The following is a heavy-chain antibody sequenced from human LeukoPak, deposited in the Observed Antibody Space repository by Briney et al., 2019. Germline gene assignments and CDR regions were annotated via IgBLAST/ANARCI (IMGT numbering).Heavy chain of an antibody. D-gene: IGHD6-19*01. CDR1: GFTFSSHG. CDR2: IWYDGSNK. V-gene: IGHV3-33*01. J-gene: IGHJ4*02. Sequence: PGRSLRLSCAASGFTFSSHGMHWVRQAPGKGLEWVAVIWYDGSNKYYADSVKGRFTISRDNSKNTLYLQMNSLGAEDTAVYYCARDGTGSNSGWYIHWGQGALVTVSS. CDR3: ARDGTGSNSGWYIH.